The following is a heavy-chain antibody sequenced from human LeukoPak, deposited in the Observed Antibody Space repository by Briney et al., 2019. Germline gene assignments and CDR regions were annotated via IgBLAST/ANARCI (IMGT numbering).Heavy chain of an antibody. CDR3: ARGLSGWYDY. V-gene: IGHV4-30-2*01. D-gene: IGHD6-19*01. J-gene: IGHJ4*02. Sequence: SQTLSLTCAVSGGSISSGGYSWSWIRRPPGKGLEWIGYIYHSGSTYYNPSLKSRVTISVDRSKSQFSPKLSSVTAADTAVYYCARGLSGWYDYWGQGTLVTVSS. CDR2: IYHSGST. CDR1: GGSISSGGYS.